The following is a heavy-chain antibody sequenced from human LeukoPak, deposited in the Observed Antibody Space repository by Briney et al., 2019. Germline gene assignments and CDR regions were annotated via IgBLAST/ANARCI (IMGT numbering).Heavy chain of an antibody. J-gene: IGHJ6*02. CDR1: GYTFTSYA. CDR2: INAGNGNT. CDR3: ARSKGYYYYYGMDV. Sequence: GASVKVSCKASGYTFTSYAMHWVRQAPGQRLEWMGWINAGNGNTKYSQKFQGRVTITRDTSASTAYMELSSLRSEDTAVYYCARSKGYYYYYGMDVWGQGTTVTVSS. V-gene: IGHV1-3*01.